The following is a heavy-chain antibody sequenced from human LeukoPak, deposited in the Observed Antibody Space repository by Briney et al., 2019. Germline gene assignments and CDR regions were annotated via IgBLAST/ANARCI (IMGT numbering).Heavy chain of an antibody. CDR1: GGSISGSSYY. J-gene: IGHJ4*02. D-gene: IGHD3-22*01. CDR2: INHSGST. V-gene: IGHV4-39*07. CDR3: ARSGYYYDSSGSYPIDY. Sequence: SETLSLTCSVSGGSISGSSYYWGWIRQPPGKGLEWIGEINHSGSTNYNPSLKSRVTISVDTSKNQFSLKLSSVTAADTAVYYCARSGYYYDSSGSYPIDYWGQGTLVTVSS.